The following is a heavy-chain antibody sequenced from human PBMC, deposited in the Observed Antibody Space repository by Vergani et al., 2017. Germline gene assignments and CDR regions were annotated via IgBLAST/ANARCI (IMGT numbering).Heavy chain of an antibody. D-gene: IGHD3-16*01. CDR2: VSTYNGNK. J-gene: IGHJ6*03. CDR1: GYSFINYG. V-gene: IGHV1-18*01. CDR3: ASEGFYDIIRWTYRHPSYYCMSV. Sequence: VQSGDEVKKPGASVKVSCKTSGYSFINYGISWVRQATGQGLEWLGWVSTYNGNKNYGQKIQGRVTMTTDTSTRTAYMQLRSLTFDDTAVYYCASEGFYDIIRWTYRHPSYYCMSVWGQGTKVTVAS.